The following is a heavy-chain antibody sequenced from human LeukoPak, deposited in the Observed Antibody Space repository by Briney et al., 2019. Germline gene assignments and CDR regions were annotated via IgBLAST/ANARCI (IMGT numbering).Heavy chain of an antibody. J-gene: IGHJ4*02. V-gene: IGHV4-61*01. CDR3: ARDRYSSSPGFDY. CDR1: GGSVSSGSYY. Sequence: SETLSLTCTVSGGSVSSGSYYWSWIRQPPGKGLDGIVYIYYSWSTNYNPPLKRRVTLSVDTSKNQFSLKLSSVTAADTAVYYCARDRYSSSPGFDYWGQGTLVTVSS. CDR2: IYYSWST. D-gene: IGHD6-6*01.